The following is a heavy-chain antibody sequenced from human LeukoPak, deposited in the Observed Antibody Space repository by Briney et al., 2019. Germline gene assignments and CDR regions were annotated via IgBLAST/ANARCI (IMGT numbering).Heavy chain of an antibody. CDR1: GFTFSSYS. Sequence: GGSLRLSCAASGFTFSSYSMNWVRQAPGKGLEWVSSISSSSSYIYYADSVKGRFTISRDNAKNSLYLQMNSLRAEDTAVYYCARDLLSEAYYGSGSHGYYYYYGMDGWGQGTTVTVSS. CDR2: ISSSSSYI. J-gene: IGHJ6*02. CDR3: ARDLLSEAYYGSGSHGYYYYYGMDG. D-gene: IGHD3-10*01. V-gene: IGHV3-21*01.